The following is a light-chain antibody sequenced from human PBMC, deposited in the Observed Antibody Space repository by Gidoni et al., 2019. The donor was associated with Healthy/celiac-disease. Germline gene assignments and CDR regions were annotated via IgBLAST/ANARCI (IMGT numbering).Light chain of an antibody. Sequence: ENVLTQSPGTLSLSPGERATLSCRASQSVSSSYLAWYQQKPGQAPRLLSYGASRRATGIPDRCSGSGCGTDFTLTSSRLEPEDFAVYYCQQYGSSAWTFGQGTKVEIK. CDR3: QQYGSSAWT. CDR1: QSVSSSY. V-gene: IGKV3-20*01. J-gene: IGKJ1*01. CDR2: GAS.